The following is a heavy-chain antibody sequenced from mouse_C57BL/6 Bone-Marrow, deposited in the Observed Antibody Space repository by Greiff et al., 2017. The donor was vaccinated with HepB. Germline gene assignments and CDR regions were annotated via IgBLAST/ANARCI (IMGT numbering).Heavy chain of an antibody. CDR2: IYPGNSDT. V-gene: IGHV1-5*01. CDR1: GYTFTSYW. D-gene: IGHD1-1*01. J-gene: IGHJ2*01. Sequence: VQLQQSGTVLARPGASVKMSCKTSGYTFTSYWMHWVKQRPGQGLEWIGAIYPGNSDTNYNGKFKGKATLTADKSSSTAYMQLSSLTSEDSAVYFCATGGSRDYFDYWGQGTTLTVSS. CDR3: ATGGSRDYFDY.